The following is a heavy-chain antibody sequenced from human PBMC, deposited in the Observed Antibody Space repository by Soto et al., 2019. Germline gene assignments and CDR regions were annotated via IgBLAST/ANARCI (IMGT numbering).Heavy chain of an antibody. CDR3: ARGHYGDYVDY. Sequence: TGGSLRLSCAASGFTVSSNYMSWVRQAPGKGLEWVSVIYSGGSTYYADSVKGRFTISRHNSKNTLYLQMNSLRAEDTAVYYCARGHYGDYVDYWGQGTLVTVSS. CDR1: GFTVSSNY. CDR2: IYSGGST. J-gene: IGHJ4*02. D-gene: IGHD4-17*01. V-gene: IGHV3-53*04.